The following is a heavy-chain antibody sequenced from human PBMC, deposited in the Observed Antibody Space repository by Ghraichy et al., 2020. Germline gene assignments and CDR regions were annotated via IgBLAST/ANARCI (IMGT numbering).Heavy chain of an antibody. CDR2: ISSGSSTI. Sequence: GGSLRLSCAASGFTFSSYSMNWVRQAPGKGLEWISYISSGSSTIYYADSVKGRFTISRDNAKNSLYLQMNSLRAEDTAVYYCATGDTVFDYWGQGTLVTVSS. J-gene: IGHJ4*02. CDR1: GFTFSSYS. D-gene: IGHD2-2*02. CDR3: ATGDTVFDY. V-gene: IGHV3-48*01.